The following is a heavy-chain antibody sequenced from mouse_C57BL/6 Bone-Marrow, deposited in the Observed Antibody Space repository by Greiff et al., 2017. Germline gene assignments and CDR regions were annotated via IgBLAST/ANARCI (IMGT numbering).Heavy chain of an antibody. V-gene: IGHV1-4*01. CDR2: INPSSGYT. J-gene: IGHJ1*03. Sequence: ESGAELARPGASVKMSCKASGYTFTSYTMHWVKQRPGQGLEWIGYINPSSGYTKYNQKFKGKATLTADKSSSTAYMQLSSLTSEDSAVYFCASKEYGYFDVWGTGTTVTVSS. CDR3: ASKEYGYFDV. CDR1: GYTFTSYT.